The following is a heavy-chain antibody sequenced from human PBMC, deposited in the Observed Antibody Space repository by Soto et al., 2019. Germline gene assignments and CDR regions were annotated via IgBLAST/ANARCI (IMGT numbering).Heavy chain of an antibody. J-gene: IGHJ4*02. D-gene: IGHD4-17*01. CDR2: IDYTGGT. CDR3: ARVGYGDYGSGYYFDF. CDR1: GASIRDGDYY. V-gene: IGHV4-30-4*01. Sequence: SETLSLTCSVSGASIRDGDYYWSWLRQPPGKGPVWIGIIDYTGGTHYSPTLEGAVYMSVDTPANQFSLKVNFVTAADSAVYYCARVGYGDYGSGYYFDFWGPGILVTVSS.